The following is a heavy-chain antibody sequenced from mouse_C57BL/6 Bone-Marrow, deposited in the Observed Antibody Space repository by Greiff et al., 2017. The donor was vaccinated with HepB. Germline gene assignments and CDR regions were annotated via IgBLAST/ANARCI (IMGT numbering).Heavy chain of an antibody. J-gene: IGHJ3*01. CDR1: GFTFSDYG. CDR2: ISSGSSTI. Sequence: EVKLVESGGGLVKPGGSLKLSCAASGFTFSDYGMHWVRQAPEKGLEWVAYISSGSSTIYYADTVKGRFTISRDNAKNTRFLQMTSRRSEDTAMYYCARGGSYYGYGGFAYWGQGTLVTVSA. CDR3: ARGGSYYGYGGFAY. V-gene: IGHV5-17*01. D-gene: IGHD2-2*01.